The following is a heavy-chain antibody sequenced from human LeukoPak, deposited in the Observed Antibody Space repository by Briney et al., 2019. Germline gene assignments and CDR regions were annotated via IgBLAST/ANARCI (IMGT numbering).Heavy chain of an antibody. D-gene: IGHD6-19*01. CDR3: ARDRGIAVAGIDAFDI. Sequence: GGSLRLSCAASGFTFSSYAMHWVRQAPGKGLEWVAVISYDGSNKYYADSVKGRFTISRDNSKNTLYLQMNSLRAEDTAVYYCARDRGIAVAGIDAFDIWGQGTMVTVSS. CDR2: ISYDGSNK. CDR1: GFTFSSYA. V-gene: IGHV3-30-3*01. J-gene: IGHJ3*02.